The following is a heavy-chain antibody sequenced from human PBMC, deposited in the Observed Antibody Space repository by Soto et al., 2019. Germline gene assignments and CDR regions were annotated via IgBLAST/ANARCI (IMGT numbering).Heavy chain of an antibody. CDR1: GGSISSYY. J-gene: IGHJ4*01. CDR2: IYYSGST. Sequence: SETLSLTCTVSGGSISSYYWSWIRQPPGKGLEWIGYIYYSGSTNYNPSLKSRVTISVDTSKNQFSLKLSSATAADSAVYYCASGEGWPYYFDYWGQGTLVTVSS. D-gene: IGHD3-10*01. V-gene: IGHV4-59*01. CDR3: ASGEGWPYYFDY.